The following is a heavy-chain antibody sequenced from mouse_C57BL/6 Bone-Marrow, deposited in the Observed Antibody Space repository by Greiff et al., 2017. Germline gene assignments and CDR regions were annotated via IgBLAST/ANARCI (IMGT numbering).Heavy chain of an antibody. CDR2: IDPEDGVT. CDR3: AMPSGYFDF. Sequence: VQLQQSGAELVKPGASVKLSCTASGFNIKDYYMHWVKQRTEQGLEWIGRIDPEDGVTKYAPKFQGKATITADTSSNTAYLQLSSLTSEDTAVYYCAMPSGYFDFWGTGTTVTVSS. CDR1: GFNIKDYY. D-gene: IGHD3-1*01. V-gene: IGHV14-2*01. J-gene: IGHJ1*03.